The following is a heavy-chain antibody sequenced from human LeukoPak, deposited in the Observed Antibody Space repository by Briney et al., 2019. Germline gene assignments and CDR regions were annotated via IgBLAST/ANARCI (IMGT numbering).Heavy chain of an antibody. J-gene: IGHJ4*02. CDR2: LYRAGST. D-gene: IGHD3-10*01. Sequence: GGSLRLSCSASGLTVSSNYMSLVRQAPGKGLEWVSILYRAGSTYYSDSVRGRFTISRDSSKNTVCLQMNSLRAEDTAVYYCASGGLGARKYYSDPFHYWGQGTLVTVSS. CDR1: GLTVSSNY. CDR3: ASGGLGARKYYSDPFHY. V-gene: IGHV3-53*01.